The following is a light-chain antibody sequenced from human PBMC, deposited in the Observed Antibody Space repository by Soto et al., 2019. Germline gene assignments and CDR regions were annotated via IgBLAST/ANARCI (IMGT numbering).Light chain of an antibody. CDR3: QQYYTTPRT. J-gene: IGKJ1*01. CDR1: QSVLYSSSNKNY. V-gene: IGKV4-1*01. Sequence: DIVMTQSPDSLGVSLGERATFNCKSSQSVLYSSSNKNYLAWYQKKSGQPPKLLISWASTRESGVPDRFSGSGSGTDFTLTISSLQAEDVAAYYCQQYYTTPRTFGQGTMVEIK. CDR2: WAS.